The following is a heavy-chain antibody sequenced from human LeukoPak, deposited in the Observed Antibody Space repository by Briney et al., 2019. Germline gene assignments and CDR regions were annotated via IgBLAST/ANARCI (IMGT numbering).Heavy chain of an antibody. D-gene: IGHD4-11*01. J-gene: IGHJ4*02. CDR3: AKDAQRGFDYSNSLDN. CDR2: IRSDGSNR. CDR1: GFTFSHYG. V-gene: IGHV3-33*06. Sequence: GTSLRLSCATSGFTFSHYGMHWVRQAPGKGLEWVAVIRSDGSNRYYGDPVKGRFHISRDNFQRTVYLQMNSLRAEDTAVYYCAKDAQRGFDYSNSLDNWGQGTLVTVSS.